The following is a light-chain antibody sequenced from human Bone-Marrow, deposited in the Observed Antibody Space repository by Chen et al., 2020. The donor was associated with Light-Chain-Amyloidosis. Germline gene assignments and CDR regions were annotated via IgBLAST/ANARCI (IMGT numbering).Light chain of an antibody. V-gene: IGKV2-28*01. CDR1: QRPLHSNGHTY. Sequence: DLVLTQSPLALPVTPGEPASISCRSSQRPLHSNGHTYLDWYLQKPGQSPQVLIYLGSERASGVPDRFSGSGSGTDFTLKISRVEAEDVGVYYCMQALQTPLTFGGGTKVEIK. J-gene: IGKJ4*01. CDR2: LGS. CDR3: MQALQTPLT.